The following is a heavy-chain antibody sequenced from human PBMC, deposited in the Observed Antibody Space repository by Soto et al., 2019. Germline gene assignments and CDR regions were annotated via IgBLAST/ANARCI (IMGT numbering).Heavy chain of an antibody. D-gene: IGHD3-22*01. CDR1: GFTFSSYG. V-gene: IGHV3-33*01. CDR3: ARDLYLGYYYGSSGPPYYFDY. Sequence: QVQLVESGGGVVQPGRSLRLSCAASGFTFSSYGMHWVRQAPGKGLEWVAVIWYDGSNKYYADSVKGRFTISRDNSKNTLHLQMKSLRAEDTAVYYCARDLYLGYYYGSSGPPYYFDYWGQGPLVTVSS. J-gene: IGHJ4*02. CDR2: IWYDGSNK.